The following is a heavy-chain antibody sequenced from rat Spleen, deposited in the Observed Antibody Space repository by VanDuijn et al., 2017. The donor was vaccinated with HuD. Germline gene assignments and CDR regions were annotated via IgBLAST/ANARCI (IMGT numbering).Heavy chain of an antibody. CDR3: ARHEDYGGYSRDYFGY. J-gene: IGHJ2*01. V-gene: IGHV5-22*01. D-gene: IGHD1-11*01. CDR1: GFTFSNYD. Sequence: EVQLVESGGGLVQPGRSMKLSCAASGFTFSNYDMAWVRQAPTKGLEWVASSSYEGTSTYYGDSVKGRFTISRDNAKSTLYLQMNSLRSEDTATYFCARHEDYGGYSRDYFGYWGQGVMVTVSS. CDR2: SSYEGTST.